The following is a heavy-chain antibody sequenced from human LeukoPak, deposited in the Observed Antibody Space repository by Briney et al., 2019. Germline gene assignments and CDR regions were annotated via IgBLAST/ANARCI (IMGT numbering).Heavy chain of an antibody. Sequence: TLSLTCSVSGDSFSSASYYWNWIRQPPGKGLEWIGYIHHSGSTNYSPSLKRRVTISVDRSKNQFSLNLGSVTAADTAVYYCARGGGLTADYWGQGTLVTVSS. V-gene: IGHV4-30-2*01. CDR1: GDSFSSASYY. CDR3: ARGGGLTADY. J-gene: IGHJ4*02. D-gene: IGHD1-20*01. CDR2: IHHSGST.